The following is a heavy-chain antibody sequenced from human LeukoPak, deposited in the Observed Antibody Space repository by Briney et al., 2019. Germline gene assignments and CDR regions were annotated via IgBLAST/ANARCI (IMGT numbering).Heavy chain of an antibody. CDR3: ARTIAEAARFDY. CDR1: GFTFSSYN. V-gene: IGHV3-48*01. J-gene: IGHJ4*02. D-gene: IGHD6-13*01. Sequence: PGGSLRLSCAASGFTFSSYNMNWVRQAPGKGLEWVSHISTSSSTIYYADSVKGRFTISRDNAKNSLYLQMNSLRAEDTAVYYCARTIAEAARFDYWGQGTPVTVSS. CDR2: ISTSSSTI.